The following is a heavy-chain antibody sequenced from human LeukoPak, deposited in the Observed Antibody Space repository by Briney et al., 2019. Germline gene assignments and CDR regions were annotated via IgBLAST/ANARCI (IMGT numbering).Heavy chain of an antibody. J-gene: IGHJ3*02. CDR1: GFTVSSNY. V-gene: IGHV3-53*01. Sequence: PGGSLRLSCAASGFTVSSNYMSWVRQAPGKGLEWVSVIYSGGSTYYADSVKGRFTIPRDNSKNTLYLQMNSLRAEDTAVYYCAMIVVANDAFDIWGQGTMVTVSS. D-gene: IGHD3-22*01. CDR2: IYSGGST. CDR3: AMIVVANDAFDI.